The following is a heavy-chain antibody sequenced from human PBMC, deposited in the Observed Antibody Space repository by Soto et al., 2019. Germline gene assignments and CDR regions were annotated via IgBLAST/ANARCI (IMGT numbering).Heavy chain of an antibody. D-gene: IGHD6-13*01. J-gene: IGHJ4*02. Sequence: SETLSLTCTVSGGSSSSGDYYWSWVRQPPGKGLEWIGYIYYTGSTYYHPSLKSRVTMSVDTSKNQFSLKLSSVTAADTAVYYCARVPAGGTSDYFDYWGQGTLVTVSS. CDR2: IYYTGST. CDR3: ARVPAGGTSDYFDY. V-gene: IGHV4-30-4*01. CDR1: GGSSSSGDYY.